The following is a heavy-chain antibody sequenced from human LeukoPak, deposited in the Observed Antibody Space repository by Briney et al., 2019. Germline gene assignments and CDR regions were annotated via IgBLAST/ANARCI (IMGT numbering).Heavy chain of an antibody. CDR1: GYRLTNYW. J-gene: IGHJ4*02. CDR2: IYTGDSDT. Sequence: GESLKISCKTSGYRLTNYWIGWVRQMPGKGLEWMGIIYTGDSDTRYSPSFQGQVTISVDKSISTAYLQWSSLKASDSAMYYCARLVGANSYYFDDWGQGTLVTVSS. D-gene: IGHD1-26*01. CDR3: ARLVGANSYYFDD. V-gene: IGHV5-51*01.